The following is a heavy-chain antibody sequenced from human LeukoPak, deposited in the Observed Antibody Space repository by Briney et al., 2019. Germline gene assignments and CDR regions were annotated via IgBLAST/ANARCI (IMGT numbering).Heavy chain of an antibody. Sequence: GGSLRLSCAASGFTFSNYWVSWVRQAPGRGLEWVANIKPDGSAQYYVDSVKGRFTISRDNAKNSLYLQMNSLRVEDTAVYYCARGGGRDPFNVAYWGQETLVTVFS. D-gene: IGHD3-10*01. J-gene: IGHJ4*02. CDR1: GFTFSNYW. CDR2: IKPDGSAQ. CDR3: ARGGGRDPFNVAY. V-gene: IGHV3-7*04.